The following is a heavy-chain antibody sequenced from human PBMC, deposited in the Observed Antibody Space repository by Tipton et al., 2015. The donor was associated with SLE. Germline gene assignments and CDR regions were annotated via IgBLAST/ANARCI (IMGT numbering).Heavy chain of an antibody. J-gene: IGHJ4*02. D-gene: IGHD3-22*01. Sequence: SLRLSCAASGFTFSTYAMHWVRQSPGKGLEWVAVISYDGSNKYYADSLKGRFTISRDNSKNTLYLQMNSLRAEDTAVYYCTKDHLYFYDGGAYDGWVYFDSWGQGTLVTVSS. CDR1: GFTFSTYA. CDR2: ISYDGSNK. V-gene: IGHV3-30*04. CDR3: TKDHLYFYDGGAYDGWVYFDS.